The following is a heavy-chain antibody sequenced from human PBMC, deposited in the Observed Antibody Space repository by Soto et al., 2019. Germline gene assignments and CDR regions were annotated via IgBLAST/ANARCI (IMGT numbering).Heavy chain of an antibody. CDR3: ARESRPGIAAAGLYFDY. D-gene: IGHD6-13*01. V-gene: IGHV4-31*03. J-gene: IGHJ4*02. CDR1: GGSISSCGYY. CDR2: IYYSGST. Sequence: SETLSLTCTVSGGSISSCGYYWIWIRQHPWKGLEWIGYIYYSGSTYYNPSLKSRVTISVDTSKNQFSLKLSSVTAADTAVYYCARESRPGIAAAGLYFDYWGQGTLVTVSS.